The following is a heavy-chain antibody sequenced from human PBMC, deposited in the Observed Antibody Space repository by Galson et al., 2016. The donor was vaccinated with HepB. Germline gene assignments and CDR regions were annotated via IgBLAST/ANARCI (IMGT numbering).Heavy chain of an antibody. V-gene: IGHV3-23*01. CDR2: ISGSGDNT. CDR3: AKDAKRMPTGNGGIYDY. D-gene: IGHD1-1*01. Sequence: SLRLSCAASKFTFSTCAMSWVRQAPGKGLEWVSTISGSGDNTFHAESVKGRFTISRDNPRNTLFLQMNSLTAEDTAEYYCAKDAKRMPTGNGGIYDYWDQGTLVTVSS. J-gene: IGHJ4*02. CDR1: KFTFSTCA.